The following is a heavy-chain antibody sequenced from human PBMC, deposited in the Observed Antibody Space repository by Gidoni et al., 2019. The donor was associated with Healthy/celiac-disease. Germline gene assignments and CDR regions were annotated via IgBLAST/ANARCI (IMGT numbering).Heavy chain of an antibody. Sequence: EVQLLESGGGLVQPGGSLRLSCAASGFTFSSYAMRWVRQAPGKGLEWVSAISGSGGSTYYADSVKGRFTISRDNSKNTLYLQMNSLRAEDTAVYYCAKVNGRYCSGGSCYSDFQHWGQGTLVTVSS. CDR3: AKVNGRYCSGGSCYSDFQH. CDR2: ISGSGGST. D-gene: IGHD2-15*01. J-gene: IGHJ1*01. CDR1: GFTFSSYA. V-gene: IGHV3-23*01.